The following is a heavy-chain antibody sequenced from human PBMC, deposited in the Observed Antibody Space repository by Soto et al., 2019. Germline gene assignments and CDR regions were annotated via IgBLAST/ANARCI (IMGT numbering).Heavy chain of an antibody. CDR1: GGTFSSYA. CDR3: ARQGSSYCSGGSCYPEDYYYYGMDV. V-gene: IGHV1-69*01. J-gene: IGHJ6*02. CDR2: IIPIFGTA. Sequence: QVQLVQSGAEVNKPGSSVKVSCKASGGTFSSYAISWVRQAPGQGLEWMGGIIPIFGTASYAQKFQGRVTITADESTSTAYMELSSLRSEDTAVYYCARQGSSYCSGGSCYPEDYYYYGMDVWGQGTTVTVS. D-gene: IGHD2-15*01.